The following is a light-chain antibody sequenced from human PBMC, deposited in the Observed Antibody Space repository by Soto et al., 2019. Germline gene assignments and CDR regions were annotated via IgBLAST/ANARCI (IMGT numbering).Light chain of an antibody. J-gene: IGKJ1*01. CDR1: QSVSID. CDR2: GAS. V-gene: IGKV3-20*01. CDR3: QQYGSSPWT. Sequence: ELVMTQSPATEPVSPGQRVTLSCRASQSVSIDLAWYQQKPGQAPRLLIYGASTRATDIPDRFSGSGSGTDFTLTISRLEPEDFAVYYCQQYGSSPWTFGQGTKVDI.